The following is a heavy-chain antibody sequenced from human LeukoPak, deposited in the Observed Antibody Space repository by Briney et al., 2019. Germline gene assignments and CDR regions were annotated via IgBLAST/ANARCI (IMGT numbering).Heavy chain of an antibody. CDR1: GFTFSNYA. D-gene: IGHD5-18*01. V-gene: IGHV3-23*01. J-gene: IGHJ4*02. CDR2: MSDSGVSS. Sequence: GGSLRLSCAASGFTFSNYAMSWVRQAPGKGLEWVSGMSDSGVSSYYADSVKGRFTISRDNSKNTLYLQMHSLRAEDTAVYYCAKDDRYNYGYYFDYWGQGTLVTVSS. CDR3: AKDDRYNYGYYFDY.